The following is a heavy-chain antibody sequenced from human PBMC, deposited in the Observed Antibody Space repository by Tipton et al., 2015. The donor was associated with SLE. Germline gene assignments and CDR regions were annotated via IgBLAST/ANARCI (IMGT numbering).Heavy chain of an antibody. CDR3: ATYYGSGTYLNWFDP. CDR2: IYYSGST. D-gene: IGHD3-10*01. J-gene: IGHJ5*02. Sequence: TLSLPCTVSGGSISSSVYYWSWFRQPPGTGLEWIGYIYYSGSTNYNPSLQSRVTISVDTSKNQFSLKLNSVTAADTAVYYCATYYGSGTYLNWFDPWGQGTLVTVSS. V-gene: IGHV4-61*05. CDR1: GGSISSSVYY.